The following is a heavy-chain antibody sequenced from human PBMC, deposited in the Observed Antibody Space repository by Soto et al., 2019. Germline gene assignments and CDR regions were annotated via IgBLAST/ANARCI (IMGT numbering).Heavy chain of an antibody. J-gene: IGHJ3*02. CDR2: INPNSGGT. CDR3: ARGAADQTPPAEAARSAFDI. Sequence: ASVKVSCKASGYTFTGYYMRWVRHAPVQGLEWMGWINPNSGGTNYAQKFQGWVTMTRDTSISTAYMELSRLRSDDTAVYYCARGAADQTPPAEAARSAFDIWGQGTMVTVSS. V-gene: IGHV1-2*04. D-gene: IGHD6-13*01. CDR1: GYTFTGYY.